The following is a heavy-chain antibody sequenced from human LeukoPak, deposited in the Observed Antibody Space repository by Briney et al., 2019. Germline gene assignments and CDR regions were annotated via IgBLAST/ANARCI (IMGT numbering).Heavy chain of an antibody. V-gene: IGHV4-4*07. CDR1: GGSTNTYY. CDR3: ARDGKDIVVVPAAQGSYWYFDL. CDR2: IYTSGST. Sequence: SETLSLTCTVSGGSTNTYYWSWIRQPAGKGLEWIGRIYTSGSTNYNPSLKSRVTMSVDTSKNQFSLKLSSVTAADTAVYYCARDGKDIVVVPAAQGSYWYFDLWGRGTLVTVSS. J-gene: IGHJ2*01. D-gene: IGHD2-2*01.